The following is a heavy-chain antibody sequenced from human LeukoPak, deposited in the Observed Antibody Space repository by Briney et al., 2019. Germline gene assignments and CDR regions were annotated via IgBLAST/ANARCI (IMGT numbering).Heavy chain of an antibody. CDR1: GGSISSSNW. CDR2: IYHSGST. Sequence: PSETLSLTCAVSGGSISSSNWWSWVRQPPGKGLEWIGEIYHSGSTNYNPSLKSRVTISVDTSKNQFSLKLSSVTAADTAVYYCVRHAADGIAVDWFDPWGQGTLVTVSS. CDR3: VRHAADGIAVDWFDP. J-gene: IGHJ5*02. V-gene: IGHV4-4*02. D-gene: IGHD6-13*01.